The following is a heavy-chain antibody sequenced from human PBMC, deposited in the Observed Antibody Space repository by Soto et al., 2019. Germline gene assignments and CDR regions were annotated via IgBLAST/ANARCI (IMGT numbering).Heavy chain of an antibody. J-gene: IGHJ4*02. Sequence: EVQLLESGGGLVQPGGSLRLSCAASGFTFSSYAMRWVRQAPGKGLEWVSAISGSGDSTYYADSVKGRFTISRDNSKNTVYQQMNSLRGEDTAVYYCARRGSGSYYDYCGQGTLVTVSS. CDR2: ISGSGDST. D-gene: IGHD1-26*01. CDR1: GFTFSSYA. V-gene: IGHV3-23*01. CDR3: ARRGSGSYYDY.